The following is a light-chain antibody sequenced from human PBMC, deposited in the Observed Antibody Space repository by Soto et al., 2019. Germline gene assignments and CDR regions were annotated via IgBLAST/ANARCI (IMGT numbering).Light chain of an antibody. V-gene: IGKV1-39*01. Sequence: DIQMTQSPSSLSASVGDIVTITCRASQNINSYLNWYQQKLGEAPKLLIYEASSLQSGVPSRFSGSGSGADFTLTISSLQPEDFATYYCQQSYSTPLTSGGGTKVEI. J-gene: IGKJ4*01. CDR3: QQSYSTPLT. CDR2: EAS. CDR1: QNINSY.